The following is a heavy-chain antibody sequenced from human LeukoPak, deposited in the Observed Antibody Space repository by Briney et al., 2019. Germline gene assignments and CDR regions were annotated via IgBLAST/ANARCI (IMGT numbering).Heavy chain of an antibody. V-gene: IGHV4-34*01. CDR3: ASPSIVATITRPYYFVY. J-gene: IGHJ4*02. Sequence: KPSETLSLTCAVYGGSFSGYYWSWIRQPPGKGLEWIGEINHSGSTNYNPSLKSRVTISVDTSKNQFPLKLSSVTAADTAVYYCASPSIVATITRPYYFVYWGQGTLVTVSS. CDR1: GGSFSGYY. D-gene: IGHD5-12*01. CDR2: INHSGST.